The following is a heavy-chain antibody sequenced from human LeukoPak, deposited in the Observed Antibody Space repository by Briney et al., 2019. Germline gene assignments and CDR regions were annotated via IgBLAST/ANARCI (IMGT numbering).Heavy chain of an antibody. J-gene: IGHJ4*02. D-gene: IGHD3-16*01. CDR2: ITNGGGTT. V-gene: IGHV3-23*01. CDR1: GFTFSSYA. CDR3: ARDPPHVSWLFDY. Sequence: GRSLRLSCAASGFTFSSYAMSWVRQAPGKGLEWVSAITNGGGTTYYADSVKGRFTISRDNSKNTLYLQMISLRAEDTAVYYCARDPPHVSWLFDYWGPGTLVTVSS.